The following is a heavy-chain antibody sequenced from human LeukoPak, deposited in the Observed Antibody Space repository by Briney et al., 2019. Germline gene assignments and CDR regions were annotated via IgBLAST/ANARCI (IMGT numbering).Heavy chain of an antibody. CDR3: PRGLGRGFDF. J-gene: IGHJ4*02. D-gene: IGHD3-22*01. CDR2: FGTRSTSI. Sequence: GGSLRLSCTASGFTFSGYSMNRIRQAPGKGLEWVSSFGTRSTSIYHAGSVKGRFAISRDNAKNSLYLQMNSLRAEDTALYYCPRGLGRGFDFWGKGTLVTVSS. V-gene: IGHV3-21*01. CDR1: GFTFSGYS.